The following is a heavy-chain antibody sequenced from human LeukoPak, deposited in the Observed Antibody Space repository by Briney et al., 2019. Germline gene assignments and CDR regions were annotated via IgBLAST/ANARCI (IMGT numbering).Heavy chain of an antibody. D-gene: IGHD3-10*02. CDR2: ISSSGSTI. V-gene: IGHV3-48*03. CDR3: AELGITMIGGV. CDR1: GFTFDDYG. J-gene: IGHJ6*04. Sequence: PGGSLRLSSAASGFTFDDYGMSWVRQAPGKGLEWVSYISSSGSTIYYADSVKGRFTISRDNAKNSLYLQMNSLRAEDTAVYYCAELGITMIGGVWGKGTTVTISS.